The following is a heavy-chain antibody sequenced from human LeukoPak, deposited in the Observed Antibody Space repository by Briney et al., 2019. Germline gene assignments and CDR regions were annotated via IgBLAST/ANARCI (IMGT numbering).Heavy chain of an antibody. CDR3: ARGPDYGDYYYYYYGMDV. D-gene: IGHD4-17*01. CDR1: GGSISSANYY. V-gene: IGHV4-30-4*01. J-gene: IGHJ6*02. Sequence: SETLSLTCTVSGGSISSANYYWNWIRQPPGKGLEWIGYISYGGSTHYNPSLKSRVTISVDTSKNQFSLKLSSVTAADTAVYYCARGPDYGDYYYYYYGMDVWGQGTTVTVSS. CDR2: ISYGGST.